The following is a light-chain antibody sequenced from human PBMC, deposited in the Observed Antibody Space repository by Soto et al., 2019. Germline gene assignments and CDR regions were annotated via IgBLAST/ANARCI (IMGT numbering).Light chain of an antibody. Sequence: IVMTQPTATRSVSPGDRATVSCRASQSFSRNYLGWYQQKRGQAPRLLIYGASSRATGIPARFSGSGSGTEFTLTIGSLQSDDFAVYFCQQYNNWPPITFGQGTRLEI. V-gene: IGKV3-15*01. J-gene: IGKJ5*01. CDR3: QQYNNWPPIT. CDR1: QSFSRN. CDR2: GAS.